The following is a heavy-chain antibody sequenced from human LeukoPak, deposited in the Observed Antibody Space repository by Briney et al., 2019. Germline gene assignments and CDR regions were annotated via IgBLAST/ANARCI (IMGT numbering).Heavy chain of an antibody. J-gene: IGHJ6*02. CDR1: GGTFSSYA. D-gene: IGHD2-2*02. V-gene: IGHV1-69*13. CDR3: AREVVVPAAIXGXYYYYGMDV. Sequence: EASVKVSCKASGGTFSSYAISWVRQAPGQGLEWMGGIIPIFGTANYAQKFQGRVTITADESTSTAYMELSSLRSEDTAVYYCAREVVVPAAIXGXYYYYGMDVWGQGTTVTVSS. CDR2: IIPIFGTA.